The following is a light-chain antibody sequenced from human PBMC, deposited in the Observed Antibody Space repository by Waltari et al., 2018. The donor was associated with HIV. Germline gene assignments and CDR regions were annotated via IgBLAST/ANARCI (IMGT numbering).Light chain of an antibody. CDR3: YQRSDWPRT. V-gene: IGKV3-11*01. J-gene: IGKJ1*01. CDR2: DAS. Sequence: ELVLTQSPATLSLSPGESATLSCRASQSVSVYLAWYQQKPGQAPRLLIYDASNRATGIPVRFSGSGSGTDFTLTISSLEPEDFAVYYCYQRSDWPRTFGQGTKVEIK. CDR1: QSVSVY.